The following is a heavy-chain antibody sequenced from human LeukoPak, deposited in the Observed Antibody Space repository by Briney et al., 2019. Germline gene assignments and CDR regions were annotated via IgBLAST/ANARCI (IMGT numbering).Heavy chain of an antibody. CDR1: GFTFSNYR. Sequence: GGSLRLSCAASGFTFSNYRMSWVRQAPGKGLEWVSAISGSGGSTYYADSVKGRFTISRDNSKNTLYLQMNSLRAEDTAVYYCAKDLPRVSRKGCFDYWGQGTLVTVSS. D-gene: IGHD6-13*01. CDR3: AKDLPRVSRKGCFDY. J-gene: IGHJ4*02. CDR2: ISGSGGST. V-gene: IGHV3-23*01.